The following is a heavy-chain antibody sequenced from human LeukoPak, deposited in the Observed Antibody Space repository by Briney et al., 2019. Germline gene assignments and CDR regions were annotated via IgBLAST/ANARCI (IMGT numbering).Heavy chain of an antibody. Sequence: SDTLSLTCSVSSGSISSSSYYWGWIRQPPGKGLEGIGSIYYSGSTYYNPSLKSRVTISVDTPKNQFSLRLSCVTAADAAVYYCARVDSSWYSSDYWGRGSLVGVCS. CDR2: IYYSGST. J-gene: IGHJ4*02. CDR3: ARVDSSWYSSDY. D-gene: IGHD6-13*01. V-gene: IGHV4-39*07. CDR1: SGSISSSSYY.